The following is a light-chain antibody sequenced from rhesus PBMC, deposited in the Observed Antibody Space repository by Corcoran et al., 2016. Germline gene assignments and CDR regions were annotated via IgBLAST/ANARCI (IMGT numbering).Light chain of an antibody. V-gene: IGLV2-23*01. CDR2: EVY. J-gene: IGLJ1*01. Sequence: HAALTQPPSVSGSPGRSVTISCTGTSKGVGGFDYVSWYQQPPGTAPKLMIYEVYKQPSGVSDRFSGSKSENTASLTIAGLPAEDEAEYHCSSYAGRSTVVFGVGTRLTVL. CDR1: SKGVGGFDY. CDR3: SSYAGRSTVV.